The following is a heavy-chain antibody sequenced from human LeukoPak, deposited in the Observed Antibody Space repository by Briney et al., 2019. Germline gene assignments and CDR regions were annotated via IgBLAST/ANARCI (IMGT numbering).Heavy chain of an antibody. CDR1: GGSISSSSYY. CDR3: ARLDPLNTYYFDY. CDR2: IYYSGST. Sequence: PSETLSLTCTVSGGSISSSSYYWGWIRQPPGKGLEWIGSIYYSGSTYYNPSLKSRVTISVDTSKDQFSLKLSSVTAADTAVYYCARLDPLNTYYFDYWGQGTLVTVSS. J-gene: IGHJ4*02. V-gene: IGHV4-39*01.